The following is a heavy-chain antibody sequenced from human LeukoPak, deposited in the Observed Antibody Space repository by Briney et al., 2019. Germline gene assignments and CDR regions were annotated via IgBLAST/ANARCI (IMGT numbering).Heavy chain of an antibody. CDR2: IRSKAYGGTT. Sequence: PGGSLRLSCTASGFTFGDYAMSWFRQAPGKGLEWVGFIRSKAYGGTTEYAASGKGRFTISRDDSKSIAYLQMNSLKTEDTAVYYCTRDDYGDYKGSDYWGQGTLVTVSS. V-gene: IGHV3-49*03. D-gene: IGHD4-17*01. CDR1: GFTFGDYA. CDR3: TRDDYGDYKGSDY. J-gene: IGHJ4*02.